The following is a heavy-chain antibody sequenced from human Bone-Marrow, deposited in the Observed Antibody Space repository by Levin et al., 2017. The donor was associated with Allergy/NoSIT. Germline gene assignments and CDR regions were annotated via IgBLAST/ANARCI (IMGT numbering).Heavy chain of an antibody. CDR2: IYYSGST. V-gene: IGHV4-39*07. J-gene: IGHJ4*02. CDR3: ASGNDYGNYDPGIDY. D-gene: IGHD4-11*01. CDR1: GGSISSSSYY. Sequence: NPSETLSLTCTVSGGSISSSSYYWGWIRQPPGKGLEWIGSIYYSGSTYYNPSLKSRVSISVGTSKNQFSLKLSSVTAADTAIYYCASGNDYGNYDPGIDYWGQGTLVTVSS.